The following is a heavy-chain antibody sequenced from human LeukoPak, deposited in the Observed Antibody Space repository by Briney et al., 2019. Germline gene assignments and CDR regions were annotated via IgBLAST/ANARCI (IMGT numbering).Heavy chain of an antibody. CDR3: AQPGGGY. V-gene: IGHV4-59*11. J-gene: IGHJ4*02. CDR1: GGSISSHY. CDR2: IYYSGST. Sequence: SETLSLTCTVSGGSISSHYWGWIRQPPGKGLEWIGYIYYSGSTNYNPSLMSRVTMSVDTSKNQFSLKLSSVTAADTAVYYCAQPGGGYWGQGTLVTVSS. D-gene: IGHD3-16*01.